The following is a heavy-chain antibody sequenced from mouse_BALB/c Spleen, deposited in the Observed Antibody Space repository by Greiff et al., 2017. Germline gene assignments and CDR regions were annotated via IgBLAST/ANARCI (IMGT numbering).Heavy chain of an antibody. CDR2: INPYYGST. V-gene: IGHV1-39*01. CDR3: ARATDD. Sequence: EVQLQQSGPELVKPGASVKISCKASGYSFTDYIMLWVKQSHGKSLEWIGNINPYYGSTSYNLKFKGKATLTVDKSSSTAYMQLNSLTSEDSAVYYCARATDDWGQGTTLTVSA. J-gene: IGHJ2*01. CDR1: GYSFTDYI.